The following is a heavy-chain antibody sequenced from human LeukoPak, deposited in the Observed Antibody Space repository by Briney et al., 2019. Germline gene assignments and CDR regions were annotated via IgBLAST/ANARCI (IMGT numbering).Heavy chain of an antibody. CDR3: ARGSPPRRNYDSRGYYSYYFDY. CDR1: GYTFTSYG. Sequence: ASVKVSCKASGYTFTSYGISWVRQAPGQGFEWMGWISAYNGNTNYAQKLQGRVTMTTDTSTSTAYMELRSLRSDDTAVYYCARGSPPRRNYDSRGYYSYYFDYWGQGTLVTVSS. D-gene: IGHD3-22*01. J-gene: IGHJ4*02. CDR2: ISAYNGNT. V-gene: IGHV1-18*01.